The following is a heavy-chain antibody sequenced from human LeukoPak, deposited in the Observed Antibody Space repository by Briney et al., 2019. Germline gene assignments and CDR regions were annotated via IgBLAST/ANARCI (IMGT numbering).Heavy chain of an antibody. CDR3: ARVPSREVTTDRSYFDY. CDR2: IYYSGST. D-gene: IGHD4-11*01. V-gene: IGHV4-31*03. Sequence: PSETLSLTCTVSGGSISSGGYYWSWIRQHPGKGLEWIGYIYYSGSTYYNPSLKSRVTISVDTSKNQFSLKLSSVTAADTAVYYCARVPSREVTTDRSYFDYWGQGTLVTVSS. CDR1: GGSISSGGYY. J-gene: IGHJ4*02.